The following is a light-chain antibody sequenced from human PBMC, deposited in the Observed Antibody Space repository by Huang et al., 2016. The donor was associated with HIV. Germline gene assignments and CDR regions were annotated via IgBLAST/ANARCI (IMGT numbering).Light chain of an antibody. CDR3: QQYNDWLSLT. CDR1: QTIGNN. J-gene: IGKJ4*01. Sequence: EIVMTQSPATLSVSPGERATLSCRASQTIGNNLAWYQQKPGQAPRLLIYGASTSATCVPVPFRGSGSGTEFTLTISSLQFEDSALYYCQQYNDWLSLTFGGGTKVGIK. CDR2: GAS. V-gene: IGKV3-15*01.